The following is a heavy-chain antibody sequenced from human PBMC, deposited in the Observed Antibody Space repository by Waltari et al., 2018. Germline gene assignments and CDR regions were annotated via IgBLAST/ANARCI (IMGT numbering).Heavy chain of an antibody. CDR3: VKDGDFFVPGYDAFDV. CDR1: GFTFSNFA. V-gene: IGHV3-30*02. CDR2: IRYDGNNK. J-gene: IGHJ3*01. Sequence: VQLEEFGGGVVQPGGSLTLSCAASGFTFSNFAMTGVRQAPGKGLEWLTFIRYDGNNKYHADSVKGRFIISRDNSKNTLYLQINSLRADDTATYYCVKDGDFFVPGYDAFDVWGQGTMVTVSS. D-gene: IGHD4-17*01.